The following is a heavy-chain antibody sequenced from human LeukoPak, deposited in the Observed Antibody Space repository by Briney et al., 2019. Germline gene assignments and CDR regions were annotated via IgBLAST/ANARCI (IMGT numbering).Heavy chain of an antibody. D-gene: IGHD2-2*01. CDR3: ASDTRSTGSNWFDP. Sequence: SETLSLTCTVSGGSISSYYWSWIRHPAGKGLEWIGRIYTSGSINYNPSLKSRVTMSVDTSKNQFSLKLSSVTAADTAVYYCASDTRSTGSNWFDPWGQGTLVTVSS. CDR1: GGSISSYY. V-gene: IGHV4-4*07. CDR2: IYTSGSI. J-gene: IGHJ5*02.